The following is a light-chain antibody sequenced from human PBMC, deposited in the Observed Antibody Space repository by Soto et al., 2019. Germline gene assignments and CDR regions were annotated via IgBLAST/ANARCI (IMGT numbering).Light chain of an antibody. CDR1: SSDIGAYNY. Sequence: QSALTQPPSASGSPGQSVTISCTGTSSDIGAYNYVSWYQHHPGKAPKLMIYEVSNRPSGVSNHFSGSKSGNTASLTISGLLPEDEAEYYCSSYTTTTRLFGGGTKLTVL. V-gene: IGLV2-14*01. CDR3: SSYTTTTRL. J-gene: IGLJ3*02. CDR2: EVS.